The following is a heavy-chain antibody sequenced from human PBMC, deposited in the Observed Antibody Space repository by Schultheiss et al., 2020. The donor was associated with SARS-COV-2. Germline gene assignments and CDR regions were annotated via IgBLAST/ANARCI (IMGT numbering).Heavy chain of an antibody. J-gene: IGHJ3*02. D-gene: IGHD4-23*01. CDR1: GFTFSNAW. Sequence: GGSLRLSCAASGFTFSNAWMSWVRQAPGKGLEWVAVISYDGSNKYYADSVKGRFTISRDNSKNTLYLQMNSLRAEDTAVYYCARDENGGNPGADAFDIWGQGTMVTVSS. V-gene: IGHV3-30*01. CDR3: ARDENGGNPGADAFDI. CDR2: ISYDGSNK.